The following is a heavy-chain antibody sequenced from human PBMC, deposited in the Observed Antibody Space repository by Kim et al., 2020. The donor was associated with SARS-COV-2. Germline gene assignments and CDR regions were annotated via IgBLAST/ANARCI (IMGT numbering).Heavy chain of an antibody. Sequence: SETLSLTCTLSGGSISSSSYYWGWIRQPPGKGLEWIGSIYYSGSTSYNPSLETRVTISVDTSKNQFSLNLSSGTAADTAIYYCARDRSYYFGSGRQGGMDVWGQGTTVTVSS. J-gene: IGHJ6*01. D-gene: IGHD3-10*01. CDR3: ARDRSYYFGSGRQGGMDV. CDR2: IYYSGST. CDR1: GGSISSSSYY. V-gene: IGHV4-39*07.